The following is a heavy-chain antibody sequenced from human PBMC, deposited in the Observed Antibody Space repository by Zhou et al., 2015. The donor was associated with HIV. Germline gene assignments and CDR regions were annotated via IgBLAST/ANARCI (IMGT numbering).Heavy chain of an antibody. CDR1: GYTFTNYG. CDR3: ARGRIVGGSGSYSEGYYGMDV. J-gene: IGHJ6*02. CDR2: ISIYNGNT. Sequence: QVQLVQSGAEVKKPGSSVKVSCKASGYTFTNYGISWVRQAPGQGLEWMGWISIYNGNTNYAQKFQGRVTMTTDTSATTAYMELRSLISDDTAVYYCARGRIVGGSGSYSEGYYGMDVWGQGTSVSVSS. D-gene: IGHD3-10*01. V-gene: IGHV1-18*01.